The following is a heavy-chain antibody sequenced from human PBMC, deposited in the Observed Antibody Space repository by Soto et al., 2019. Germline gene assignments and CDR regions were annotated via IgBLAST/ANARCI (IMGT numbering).Heavy chain of an antibody. V-gene: IGHV4-59*08. D-gene: IGHD3-3*01. Sequence: PSETLCLTCPVSGGSISSYDLSWIRQPPGKGLEWIGYIYYSGSTNYNPSLKSRVTISVDTSKNQFSLKLSSVTAADTAVYYCASYATSFWSGYPRGWFDPWGQGTLVTVSS. CDR2: IYYSGST. J-gene: IGHJ5*02. CDR3: ASYATSFWSGYPRGWFDP. CDR1: GGSISSYD.